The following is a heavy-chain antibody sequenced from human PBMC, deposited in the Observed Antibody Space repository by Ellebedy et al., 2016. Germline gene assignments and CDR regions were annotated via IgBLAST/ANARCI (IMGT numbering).Heavy chain of an antibody. CDR2: ITSDGSNK. CDR1: GFTFSSFG. Sequence: GGSLRLSCVTSGFTFSSFGIHWVRQAPGKGLEWVALITSDGSNKYYADSVKGRFTISRDNSKNTLYLQMNSLRADDTAIYYCANRGDFDYWGQGTLVTVSS. V-gene: IGHV3-30*18. CDR3: ANRGDFDY. D-gene: IGHD3-10*01. J-gene: IGHJ4*02.